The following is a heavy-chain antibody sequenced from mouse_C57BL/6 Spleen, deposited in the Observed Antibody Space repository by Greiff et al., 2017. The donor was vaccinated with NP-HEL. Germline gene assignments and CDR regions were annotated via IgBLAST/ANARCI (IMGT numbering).Heavy chain of an antibody. CDR2: IDPSDSYT. CDR1: GYTFTSYW. CDR3: ARWATTVQRYFDV. D-gene: IGHD1-1*01. Sequence: QVQLQQPGAELVMPGASVKLSCKASGYTFTSYWMHWVKQRPGQGLEWIGEIDPSDSYTNYNQKFKCKSTLTVDKSTSTVYMQLSSLTSEDSAVYYCARWATTVQRYFDVWGTGTTVTVSS. V-gene: IGHV1-69*01. J-gene: IGHJ1*03.